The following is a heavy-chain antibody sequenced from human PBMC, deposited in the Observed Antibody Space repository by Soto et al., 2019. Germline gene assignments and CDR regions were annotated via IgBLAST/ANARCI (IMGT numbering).Heavy chain of an antibody. V-gene: IGHV1-3*01. CDR3: AIGESFCTGYYYYYYMDF. J-gene: IGHJ6*03. CDR2: VNAGNGNT. Sequence: ASVKVSCKASGYTFTSYAMHWARQAPGQRLEWMGWVNAGNGNTKYSQKFQGRVTITRDTSASTAYMELSSLRSEDTAVYYCAIGESFCTGYYYYYYMDFWGKGTTVTVSS. CDR1: GYTFTSYA. D-gene: IGHD3-10*01.